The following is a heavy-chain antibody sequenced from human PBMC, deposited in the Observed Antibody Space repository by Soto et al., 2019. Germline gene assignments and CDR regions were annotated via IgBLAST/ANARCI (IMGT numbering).Heavy chain of an antibody. CDR3: AKSRYSDSSGDFYDY. D-gene: IGHD3-22*01. V-gene: IGHV3-23*01. CDR2: IGGSGHTT. J-gene: IGHJ4*02. CDR1: AFTCNNYA. Sequence: PXGSLRLQCASSAFTCNNYALSWVRQAPGTGLEWVSGIGGSGHTTYYADSVKGRFTISRDNSNNTLFLQMNSVRAEDTAVYYCAKSRYSDSSGDFYDYWGQGSLVTVSS.